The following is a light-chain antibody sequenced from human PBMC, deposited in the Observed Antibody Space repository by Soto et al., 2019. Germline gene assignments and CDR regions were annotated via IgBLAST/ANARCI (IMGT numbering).Light chain of an antibody. V-gene: IGLV2-11*01. Sequence: ALTQPRSVSGSPGQSVTISCTGTSSDVGGYNYVSWYQQHPGKVPKVIIYDVSNRPSGVSYRFSGTKSGNTASLTVSGLQAEDEADYYCSSYTRRGTLIFGTGTKVTVL. CDR1: SSDVGGYNY. CDR2: DVS. J-gene: IGLJ1*01. CDR3: SSYTRRGTLI.